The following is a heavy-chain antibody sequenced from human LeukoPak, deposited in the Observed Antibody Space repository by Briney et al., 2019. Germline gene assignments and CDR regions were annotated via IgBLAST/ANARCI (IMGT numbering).Heavy chain of an antibody. D-gene: IGHD2-15*01. CDR2: IIPIFGTA. CDR3: ARFGPGYCSGGSCYGFHWFDP. Sequence: ASVKVSCKASGGTFSSYAISWVRQAPGQGLEWMGGIIPIFGTANYAQKFQGRVTITADESTSTAYMELSSLRSEDTAVYYCARFGPGYCSGGSCYGFHWFDPWGREPWSPSPQ. J-gene: IGHJ5*02. CDR1: GGTFSSYA. V-gene: IGHV1-69*13.